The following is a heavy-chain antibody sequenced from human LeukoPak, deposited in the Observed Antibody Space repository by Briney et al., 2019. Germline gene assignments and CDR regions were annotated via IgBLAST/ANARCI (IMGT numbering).Heavy chain of an antibody. Sequence: GGSLRLSCAASGFTFSTYSMNWVRQAPGKGLEWVSYISTSSSGIYFADSVKGRFTISRDNAKNSLYLQMNSLRAEDTAVYYCARTKSYGLSFDYWGQGTLVTVSS. V-gene: IGHV3-48*01. CDR2: ISTSSSGI. J-gene: IGHJ4*01. CDR1: GFTFSTYS. CDR3: ARTKSYGLSFDY. D-gene: IGHD3-10*01.